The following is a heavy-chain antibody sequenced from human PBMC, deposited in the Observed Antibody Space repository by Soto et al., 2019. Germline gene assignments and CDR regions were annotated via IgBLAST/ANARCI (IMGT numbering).Heavy chain of an antibody. CDR3: ARGSQNIVATITGYFDY. V-gene: IGHV3-30-3*01. CDR2: ISYDGSNK. J-gene: IGHJ4*02. D-gene: IGHD5-12*01. Sequence: GGSLRLSCAASGFTFSSYAMHWVRQAPGKGLEWVAVISYDGSNKYYADSVKGRFTISRDNSKNTLYLQMNSLRAEDTAVYYCARGSQNIVATITGYFDYWGQGTLVTVSS. CDR1: GFTFSSYA.